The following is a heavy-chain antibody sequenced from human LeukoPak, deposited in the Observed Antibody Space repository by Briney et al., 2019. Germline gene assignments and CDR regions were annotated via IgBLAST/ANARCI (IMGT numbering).Heavy chain of an antibody. Sequence: GGSLRLSCAASGFTSSSYGMHWVRQAPGKGLEWVAFIRYDGSNKYYADSVKGRFTISRDNSKNTLYLQMNSLRAEDTAVYYCAKDQDTAIVFDYWGQGTLVTVSS. D-gene: IGHD5-18*01. CDR3: AKDQDTAIVFDY. CDR1: GFTSSSYG. CDR2: IRYDGSNK. J-gene: IGHJ4*02. V-gene: IGHV3-30*02.